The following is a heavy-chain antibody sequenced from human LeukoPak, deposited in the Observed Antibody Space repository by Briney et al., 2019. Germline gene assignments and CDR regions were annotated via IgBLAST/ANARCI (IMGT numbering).Heavy chain of an antibody. CDR2: IYPGDSDT. CDR1: GYSFTSYW. Sequence: GESLKISCKGSGYSFTSYWIGWVRQMPGKGLEWMGIIYPGDSDTRYSPSFQGQVTISADKSISTAYLQWNSLKASDTAMYYCARHKGVTGTYREFDYWGQGTLVTVSS. CDR3: ARHKGVTGTYREFDY. V-gene: IGHV5-51*01. D-gene: IGHD1-20*01. J-gene: IGHJ4*02.